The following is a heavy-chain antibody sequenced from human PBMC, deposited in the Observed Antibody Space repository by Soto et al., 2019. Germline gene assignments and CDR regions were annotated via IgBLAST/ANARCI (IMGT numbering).Heavy chain of an antibody. CDR1: GGSISNYY. CDR2: TYYSGST. D-gene: IGHD3-22*01. CDR3: ARGMSYYYDSSGYMYYLDY. Sequence: SETLSLTCTVSGGSISNYYWTWIRQPPGKGLEWIGYTYYSGSTNYNPSLKSRVTISVDTSKNQISLKLSSVTAADTAVYYCARGMSYYYDSSGYMYYLDYWGQGTMVTVSS. V-gene: IGHV4-59*01. J-gene: IGHJ4*02.